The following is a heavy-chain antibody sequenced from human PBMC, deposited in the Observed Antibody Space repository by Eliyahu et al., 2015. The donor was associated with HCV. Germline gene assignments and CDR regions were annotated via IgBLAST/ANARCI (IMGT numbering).Heavy chain of an antibody. CDR2: IKSKTDGETT. V-gene: IGHV3-15*05. Sequence: EVQLVESGGGLVKPGESLRLSCAASGFTFTSAWMSWVRQAPGKGLEWVGRIKSKTDGETTDYAGPVQGRFTISRDDSNSTLYLQMDSLKNEDTAVYYCIAHDDYYDFWNSYYRPQYWGQGTLVTVSS. CDR1: GFTFTSAW. D-gene: IGHD3-3*01. J-gene: IGHJ4*02. CDR3: IAHDDYYDFWNSYYRPQY.